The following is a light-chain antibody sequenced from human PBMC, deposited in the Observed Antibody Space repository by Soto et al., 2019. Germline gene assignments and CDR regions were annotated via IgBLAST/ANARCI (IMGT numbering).Light chain of an antibody. J-gene: IGKJ1*01. CDR3: QQYFASSWT. CDR1: QSIDNRD. CDR2: ATS. V-gene: IGKV3-20*01. Sequence: EIVLTQSPGTLSSSPGERATLSCRASQSIDNRDFAWYQHKPGQAPRLLIYATSSRATGIPDRFGGSGSGTDFTLTINRLEPEDFAVYYCQQYFASSWTFGQGTKVYLK.